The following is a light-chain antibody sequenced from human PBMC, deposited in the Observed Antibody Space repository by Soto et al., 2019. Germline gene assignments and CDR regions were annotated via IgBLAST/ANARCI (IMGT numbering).Light chain of an antibody. V-gene: IGLV2-14*03. Sequence: TSSDVGGYNYVSWYQQHPGKAPKLMIYDVSDRPSGVSNRFSASKSGNTASLTISGLQAEDEADYYCCSYTSSSTPWVFGTVTKVTVL. J-gene: IGLJ1*01. CDR3: CSYTSSSTPWV. CDR2: DVS. CDR1: SSDVGGYNY.